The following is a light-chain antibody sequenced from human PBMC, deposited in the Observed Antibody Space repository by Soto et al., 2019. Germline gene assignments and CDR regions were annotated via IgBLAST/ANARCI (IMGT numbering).Light chain of an antibody. V-gene: IGKV3-20*01. CDR2: GAS. CDR3: QQYASSHRT. J-gene: IGKJ1*01. CDR1: QSVRSNY. Sequence: EIVLTQSPGTLSLSPGERATLSCRASQSVRSNYLAWYQQKPGQAPGLLIFGASSRATGIPDSFSGSGSGTDFTLTISRLEPEDCAVYYCQQYASSHRTFGQGTKVEIK.